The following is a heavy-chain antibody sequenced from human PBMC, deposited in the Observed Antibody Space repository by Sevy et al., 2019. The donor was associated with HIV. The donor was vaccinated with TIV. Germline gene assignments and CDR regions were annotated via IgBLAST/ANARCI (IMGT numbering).Heavy chain of an antibody. Sequence: SETLSLTCTVSGGSISSSSYYWGWIRQRPGKGLEWTLSIYYSGSAYYNPSLKSRVTISVDTSKNQFSLKLSSVTAAATAVYYCARRFAGPAAMYYYYGMDVWGQGTTVTVSS. CDR1: GGSISSSSYY. V-gene: IGHV4-39*01. J-gene: IGHJ6*02. CDR2: IYYSGSA. D-gene: IGHD2-2*01. CDR3: ARRFAGPAAMYYYYGMDV.